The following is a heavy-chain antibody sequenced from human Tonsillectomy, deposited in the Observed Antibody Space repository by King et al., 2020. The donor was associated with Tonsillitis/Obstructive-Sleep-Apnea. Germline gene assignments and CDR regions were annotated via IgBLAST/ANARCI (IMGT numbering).Heavy chain of an antibody. CDR2: IFSNDEK. V-gene: IGHV2-26*01. J-gene: IGHJ4*02. CDR1: GFSLSNARMS. D-gene: IGHD4-11*01. Sequence: VTLKESGPVLVKPTETLTLTCTVSGFSLSNARMSVSWIRQPPGKALEWLAHIFSNDEKSYSTSLKSRLTISKETSKSQVVLTMTNMEPVDTATYYCARLYHDYSNYLVDYWGQGTLVTVSS. CDR3: ARLYHDYSNYLVDY.